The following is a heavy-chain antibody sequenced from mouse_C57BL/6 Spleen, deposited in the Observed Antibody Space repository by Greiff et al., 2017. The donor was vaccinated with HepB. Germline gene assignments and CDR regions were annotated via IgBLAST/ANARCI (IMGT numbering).Heavy chain of an antibody. Sequence: EVKLMESGPGLVKPSQSLSLTCSVTGYSITSGYYWNWIRQFPGNKLEWMSYISYDGSNNYNPSLKNRISITRDTSKNQFFLKLNSVTTEDTATYYCARGYYDYDVWFAYWGQGTLVTVSA. V-gene: IGHV3-6*01. CDR2: ISYDGSN. CDR3: ARGYYDYDVWFAY. CDR1: GYSITSGYY. J-gene: IGHJ3*01. D-gene: IGHD2-4*01.